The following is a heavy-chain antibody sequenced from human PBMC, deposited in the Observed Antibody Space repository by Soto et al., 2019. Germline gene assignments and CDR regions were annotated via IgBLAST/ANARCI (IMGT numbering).Heavy chain of an antibody. CDR1: GFTVSSNY. V-gene: IGHV3-21*01. CDR2: ISSSSSYI. J-gene: IGHJ4*02. Sequence: PGGSLRLSCAASGFTVSSNYMSWVRQAPGKGLEWVSSISSSSSYIYYADSVKGRFTISRDNAKNSLYLQMNSLRAEDTAVYYCARGSAEAGTAAIDHWGQGTQVTVSS. D-gene: IGHD6-19*01. CDR3: ARGSAEAGTAAIDH.